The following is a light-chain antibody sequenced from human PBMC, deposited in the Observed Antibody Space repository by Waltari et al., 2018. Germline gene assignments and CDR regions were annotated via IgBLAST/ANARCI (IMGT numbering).Light chain of an antibody. J-gene: IGLJ1*01. CDR2: EDT. CDR1: ELPRKY. CDR3: YSSDSTGLRV. Sequence: SYELTQPPSVSVSPGQTARITCSGHELPRKYAYWFQQKSGQAPRLVIYEDTKRPSGIPGGFSGSSSGTVATWTISGAQVDDEADCYCYSSDSTGLRVFGGGTTVVVL. V-gene: IGLV3-10*01.